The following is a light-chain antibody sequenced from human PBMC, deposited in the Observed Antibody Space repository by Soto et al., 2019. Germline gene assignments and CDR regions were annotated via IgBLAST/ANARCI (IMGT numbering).Light chain of an antibody. V-gene: IGLV2-8*01. CDR3: SSYAGNNNVV. J-gene: IGLJ2*01. CDR1: SSDVGDYKF. CDR2: EVS. Sequence: QSALTQPPSASGAPGQSVTISCTGTSSDVGDYKFVSWYQQHPGKAPKLLIYEVSRRTSGVPDRFSGSKSGNTASLTVSGLQAEDEADYYCSSYAGNNNVVFGGGTKLTVL.